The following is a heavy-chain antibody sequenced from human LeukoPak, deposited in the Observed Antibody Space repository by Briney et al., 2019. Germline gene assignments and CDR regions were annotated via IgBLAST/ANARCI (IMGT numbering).Heavy chain of an antibody. V-gene: IGHV3-9*01. D-gene: IGHD2-21*01. J-gene: IGHJ4*02. CDR3: AKGAYGPFDY. CDR2: ISWNSGSI. CDR1: GFTFDDYA. Sequence: PGGSLRLSGAASGFTFDDYAMHWVRQAPGKGLEWVSGISWNSGSIGYADSVKGRFTISRDNAKNSLYLQMNSLRAEDTALYYCAKGAYGPFDYWGQGTLVTVSS.